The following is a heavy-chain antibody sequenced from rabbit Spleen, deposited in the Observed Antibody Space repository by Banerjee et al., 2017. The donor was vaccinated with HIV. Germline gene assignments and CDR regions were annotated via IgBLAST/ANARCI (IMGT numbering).Heavy chain of an antibody. Sequence: QSLEESGGGLVQPEGSLTLTCTASGISFGISDYMCWVRQAPGKGLEWIACIDAGSSGFTYHASWAKGRFTISKTSSTTVTLQATSLTAADTATYFCARDLVAVIGWNFSLWGPGTLVTVS. CDR1: GISFGISDY. D-gene: IGHD1-1*01. CDR3: ARDLVAVIGWNFSL. J-gene: IGHJ6*01. CDR2: IDAGSSGFT. V-gene: IGHV1S40*01.